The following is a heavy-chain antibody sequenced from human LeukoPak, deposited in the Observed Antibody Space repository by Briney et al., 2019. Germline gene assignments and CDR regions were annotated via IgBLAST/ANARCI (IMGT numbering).Heavy chain of an antibody. V-gene: IGHV1-2*02. CDR1: GYTFTGYY. D-gene: IGHD2-2*01. J-gene: IGHJ4*02. Sequence: ASVKVSCKASGYTFTGYYIHWMRQAPGQGLEWMGWIDPNSGGTNYAQKFQGRVTMTRDTSISTAYMELSRLRSDGTAVYYCAREYCSSTGCQDYFDYWGQGTLVTVSS. CDR3: AREYCSSTGCQDYFDY. CDR2: IDPNSGGT.